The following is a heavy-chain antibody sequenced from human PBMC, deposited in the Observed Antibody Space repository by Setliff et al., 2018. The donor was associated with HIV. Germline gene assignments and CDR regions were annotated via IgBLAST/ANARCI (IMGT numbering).Heavy chain of an antibody. J-gene: IGHJ3*02. CDR3: VRVFDRWLLDAFDI. V-gene: IGHV4-59*11. CDR1: GVSINSHY. Sequence: SETLSLTCTVSGVSINSHYWSWIRQPPGKGLECIGSIYYSGVTNYSPSLKSRVTISVDTSKNHVSLRLNSVTAADTAVYYCVRVFDRWLLDAFDIWGQGTMVT. CDR2: IYYSGVT. D-gene: IGHD2-15*01.